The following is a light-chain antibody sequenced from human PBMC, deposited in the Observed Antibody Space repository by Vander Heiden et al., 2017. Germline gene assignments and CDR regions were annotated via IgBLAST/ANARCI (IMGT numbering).Light chain of an antibody. J-gene: IGKJ3*01. Sequence: ELVLTQSPATLSLSPGERATLSCRASQSVSSYLAWYQQKPGQAPRLLIYDASNRATGITARFSGSGSGTDFTLTISSLEPEDFAVYYCQQRSNWGVTFGPGTKVDIK. CDR3: QQRSNWGVT. CDR1: QSVSSY. CDR2: DAS. V-gene: IGKV3-11*01.